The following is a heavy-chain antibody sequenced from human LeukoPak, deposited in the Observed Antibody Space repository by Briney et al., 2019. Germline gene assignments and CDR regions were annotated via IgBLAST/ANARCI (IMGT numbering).Heavy chain of an antibody. CDR1: GFTFSSYW. D-gene: IGHD6-19*01. Sequence: PGGSLRLSCAASGFTFSSYWMSWVRQAPGKGLEWVSSISSSSSYIYYADSVKGRFTISRDNAKNSLYLQMNSLRAEDTAVYYCARAPSSGWYVDVWGQGTTVTVSS. V-gene: IGHV3-21*01. CDR3: ARAPSSGWYVDV. J-gene: IGHJ6*02. CDR2: ISSSSSYI.